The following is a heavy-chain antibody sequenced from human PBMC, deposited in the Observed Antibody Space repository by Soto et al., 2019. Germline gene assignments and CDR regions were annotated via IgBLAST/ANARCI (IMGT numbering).Heavy chain of an antibody. Sequence: EVQLVESGGGLVQPGGSLRLSCAASGFTFSTYWMHWVRQAPGKGLVWVSRISNDGTTTTYADSVKGRFTISRDNAKNTLYLQMNSLRAEDTAVYYCARDRATLPVYGGQGTLVTVSS. CDR2: ISNDGTTT. CDR3: ARDRATLPVY. D-gene: IGHD2-15*01. J-gene: IGHJ4*02. CDR1: GFTFSTYW. V-gene: IGHV3-74*01.